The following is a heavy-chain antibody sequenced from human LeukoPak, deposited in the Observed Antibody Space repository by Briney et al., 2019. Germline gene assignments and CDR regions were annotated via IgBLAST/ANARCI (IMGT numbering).Heavy chain of an antibody. CDR1: GGSISSGGYY. CDR3: AREGATGNYYYYMDV. Sequence: PSETLSLTCTVSGGSISSGGYYWSWIRQPPGKGLEWIGYIYHSGSTYYNPSLKSRVTISVDRSKNQFSLKLSSVTAADTAVYYCAREGATGNYYYYMDVWGKGTTVTVSS. CDR2: IYHSGST. D-gene: IGHD1-26*01. J-gene: IGHJ6*03. V-gene: IGHV4-30-2*01.